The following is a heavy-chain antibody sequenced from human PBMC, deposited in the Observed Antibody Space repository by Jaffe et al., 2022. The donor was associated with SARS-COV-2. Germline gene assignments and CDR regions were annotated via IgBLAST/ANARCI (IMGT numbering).Heavy chain of an antibody. Sequence: QVQLVESGGGVVQPGRSLRLSCAASGFTFSNHGMHWVRQAPGKGLEWVADIWHDGSDKNYADSVKGRFTISRDNDKNTLYLQMNRLRAEDTAVYYCAREGGPPGVSDYFDLWGQGSLVTVSS. D-gene: IGHD7-27*01. CDR2: IWHDGSDK. CDR3: AREGGPPGVSDYFDL. V-gene: IGHV3-33*01. CDR1: GFTFSNHG. J-gene: IGHJ4*02.